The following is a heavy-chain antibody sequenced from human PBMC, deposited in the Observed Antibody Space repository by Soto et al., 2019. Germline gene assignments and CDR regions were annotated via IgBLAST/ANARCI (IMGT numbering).Heavy chain of an antibody. D-gene: IGHD1-1*01. CDR1: GFSLSDHY. Sequence: GGSLRLSCAASGFSLSDHYMSWSRQAPGKGLGWIGYSSNSGSFTRYADSVKGRFSISRDNAKSSLYLQISSLRGDDTATYYCVKSGDNYNLLDYWGQGTPVTVSS. V-gene: IGHV3-11*06. CDR3: VKSGDNYNLLDY. CDR2: SSNSGSFT. J-gene: IGHJ4*02.